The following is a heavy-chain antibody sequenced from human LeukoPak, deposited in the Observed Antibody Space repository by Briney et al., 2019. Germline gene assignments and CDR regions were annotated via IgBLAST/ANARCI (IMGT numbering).Heavy chain of an antibody. D-gene: IGHD1-26*01. CDR3: ARAPSQESGASMGH. V-gene: IGHV3-30*04. J-gene: IGHJ4*02. CDR1: GFTFSSYA. CDR2: ISYDGSNK. Sequence: GGSLRLSYAASGFTFSSYAMHWVRQAPGKGLEWVAVISYDGSNKYYADSVKGRFTISRHNSKNTLYLQMNSLRAEDTAVYYCARAPSQESGASMGHWGQGTLVTVSS.